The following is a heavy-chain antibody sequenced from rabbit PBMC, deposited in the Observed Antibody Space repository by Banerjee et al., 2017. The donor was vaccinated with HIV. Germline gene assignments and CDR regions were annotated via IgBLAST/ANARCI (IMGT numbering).Heavy chain of an antibody. CDR2: IHAGDGST. Sequence: QSLEESGGDLVKPGASLTLTCTASGFSFSGSYFMCWVRQAPGKGPEWIACIHAGDGSTSYASWAKGRFTISKTSSTTVTLRMTSLTAADTATYFCARKSAGSGVYGYLYYFNLWGPGTLVTIS. V-gene: IGHV1S40*01. J-gene: IGHJ4*01. CDR3: ARKSAGSGVYGYLYYFNL. CDR1: GFSFSGSYF. D-gene: IGHD4-2*01.